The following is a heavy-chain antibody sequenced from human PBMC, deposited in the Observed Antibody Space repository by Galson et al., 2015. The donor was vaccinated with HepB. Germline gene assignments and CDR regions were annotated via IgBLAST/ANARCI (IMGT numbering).Heavy chain of an antibody. CDR1: GYTFNKYA. Sequence: SVKVSCKASGYTFNKYAISWVRQAPGQGLEWMGWINVFNGNTKYAQKFQGRVTMTTDMGTTTAFMELRGLRADDTGVYFCARQYAVDLADWFDSWGQGTLVTVSS. CDR2: INVFNGNT. J-gene: IGHJ5*01. D-gene: IGHD2-15*01. CDR3: ARQYAVDLADWFDS. V-gene: IGHV1-18*01.